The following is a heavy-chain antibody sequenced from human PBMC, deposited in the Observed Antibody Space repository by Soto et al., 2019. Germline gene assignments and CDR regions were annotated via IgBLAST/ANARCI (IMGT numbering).Heavy chain of an antibody. Sequence: GGSLRLSCEASGFTFSRVSMNWVRQVPGKGLEWVASISSGSSDTWYADSVKGRFIISRDNAQNSLFLQMNTLRPEDTAVYYCAREYTAWPLAYGLDVWGQGTTVTVSS. CDR3: AREYTAWPLAYGLDV. CDR1: GFTFSRVS. V-gene: IGHV3-21*01. D-gene: IGHD2-2*02. CDR2: ISSGSSDT. J-gene: IGHJ6*02.